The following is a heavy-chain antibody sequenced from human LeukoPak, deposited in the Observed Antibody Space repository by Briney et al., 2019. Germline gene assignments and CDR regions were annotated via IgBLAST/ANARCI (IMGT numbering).Heavy chain of an antibody. J-gene: IGHJ3*02. CDR3: ARVGIADSFREYAFDI. D-gene: IGHD6-13*01. CDR2: IYHSGST. Sequence: SQTLSLTCTVSGGSISSGGYYWSWIRQPPGKGLEWIGYIYHSGSTYYNPSLKSRVTMSVDTSKNQFSLKLSSVTAADTAVYYCARVGIADSFREYAFDIWGQGTMVTVSS. CDR1: GGSISSGGYY. V-gene: IGHV4-30-2*01.